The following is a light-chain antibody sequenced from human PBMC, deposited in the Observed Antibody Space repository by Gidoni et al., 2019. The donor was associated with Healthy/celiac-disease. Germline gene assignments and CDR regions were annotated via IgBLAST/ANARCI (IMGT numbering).Light chain of an antibody. CDR3: QQYGSSPT. V-gene: IGKV3-20*01. J-gene: IGKJ4*01. CDR2: GAS. CDR1: QSVSSSY. Sequence: EIVLTQSPGTLSLSPGERATLSCRASQSVSSSYLAWYQQKPGQAPRLLIYGASSRATGIPDRFSGSGSGTDFTLTISRLDPEDFAVYYGQQYGSSPTFGGGTKVEIK.